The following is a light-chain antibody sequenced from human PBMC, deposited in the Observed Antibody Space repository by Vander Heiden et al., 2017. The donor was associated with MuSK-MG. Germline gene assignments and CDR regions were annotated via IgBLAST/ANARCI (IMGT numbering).Light chain of an antibody. J-gene: IGLJ1*01. CDR1: SSDVGAFNY. Sequence: QSALTQPASGSGSPGQSITISCTGTSSDVGAFNYVSSYQQYSGNPPNLMFYEVSYRPSAVATRFSASKSGTTASLTISGLQPEDEADYYCSSFTTNNKFVFGTATKVTVL. CDR3: SSFTTNNKFV. V-gene: IGLV2-14*01. CDR2: EVS.